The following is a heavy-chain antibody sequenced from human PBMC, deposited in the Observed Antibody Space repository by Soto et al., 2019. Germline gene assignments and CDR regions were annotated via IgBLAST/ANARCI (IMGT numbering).Heavy chain of an antibody. Sequence: SETLSLTCAVYGGSFSGYYWSWIRQPPGKGLEWIGEINHSGSTNYNPSLKSRVTISVDTSKNQFSLKLSSVTAADTAVYYCARGPSGHGYGDYVGYWGQGTLVTVSS. CDR3: ARGPSGHGYGDYVGY. CDR1: GGSFSGYY. J-gene: IGHJ4*02. CDR2: INHSGST. D-gene: IGHD5-12*01. V-gene: IGHV4-34*01.